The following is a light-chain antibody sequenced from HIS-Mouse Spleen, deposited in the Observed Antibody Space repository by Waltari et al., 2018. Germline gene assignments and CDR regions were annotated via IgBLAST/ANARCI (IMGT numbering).Light chain of an antibody. J-gene: IGLJ3*02. CDR2: DNN. V-gene: IGLV1-51*01. CDR3: GTWDSSLSAGV. Sequence: QSVLTQPPSVSAAPGQKVTISCSGSSSNIGNNYVSWYQQLPGTAPKRLIYDNNKRPAGLPDRFSGSKSGTSAALGITGLQTGDEADYYCGTWDSSLSAGVFGGGTKLTVL. CDR1: SSNIGNNY.